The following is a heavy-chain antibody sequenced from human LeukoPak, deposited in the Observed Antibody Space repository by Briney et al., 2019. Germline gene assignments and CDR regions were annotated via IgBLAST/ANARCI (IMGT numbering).Heavy chain of an antibody. V-gene: IGHV3-53*01. D-gene: IGHD7-27*01. CDR1: GFTVSSNY. CDR3: AKTGDFDY. CDR2: IYSGGST. J-gene: IGHJ4*02. Sequence: GGSLRLSCAASGFTVSSNYMSWVRQAPGKGLEWVSIIYSGGSTYYADSVKDRFTISRDNSKNTPYLQMNSLRAEDTAVYYCAKTGDFDYWGQGTLVTVSS.